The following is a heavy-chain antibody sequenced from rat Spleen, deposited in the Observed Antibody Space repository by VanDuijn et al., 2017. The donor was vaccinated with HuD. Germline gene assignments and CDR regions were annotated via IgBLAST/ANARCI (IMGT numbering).Heavy chain of an antibody. J-gene: IGHJ3*01. CDR1: GFTFSDYG. Sequence: EVQLVESGGGLVQPGRSLKLSCAASGFTFSDYGMAWVRQAPRKGLEWVANIIYDGTNAYYRDSVKGRFTISRDNAESTLSLQMDSLRSEDTATYYCATQRGGFAYWGQGTLVTVSS. D-gene: IGHD1-11*01. CDR2: IIYDGTNA. CDR3: ATQRGGFAY. V-gene: IGHV5-17*01.